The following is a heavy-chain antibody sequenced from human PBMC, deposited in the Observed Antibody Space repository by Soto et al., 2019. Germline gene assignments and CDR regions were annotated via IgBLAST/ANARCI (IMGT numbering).Heavy chain of an antibody. CDR2: SSSRSNQI. Sequence: GSLRLSCAASGFTFNNYNMNWVRQGPGKGLEWVASSSSRSNQIFHADSVKGRFTISRDNAKNSVFLQMNSLRHEDTAVYYCAKDRGLGSPVSGGLGVWGQGTTVTVSS. J-gene: IGHJ6*02. V-gene: IGHV3-21*01. D-gene: IGHD3-10*01. CDR1: GFTFNNYN. CDR3: AKDRGLGSPVSGGLGV.